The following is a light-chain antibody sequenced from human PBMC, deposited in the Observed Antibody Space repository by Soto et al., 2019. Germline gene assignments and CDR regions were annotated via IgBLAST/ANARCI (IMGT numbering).Light chain of an antibody. Sequence: DIQMTQSPSTLSASVGDRVTITCRASQTISSWLAWYQQKPGKAPKLLIYKASSLQRGVPSRFSGSGSGTDFTLSISSLQPDDFATYYCQQYNSYPRTFGQGTQVEIK. CDR3: QQYNSYPRT. J-gene: IGKJ1*01. V-gene: IGKV1-5*03. CDR2: KAS. CDR1: QTISSW.